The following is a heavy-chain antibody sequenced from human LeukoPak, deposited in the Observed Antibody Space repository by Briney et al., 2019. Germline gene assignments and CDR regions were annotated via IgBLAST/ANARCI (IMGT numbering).Heavy chain of an antibody. CDR1: GLTFSSYS. V-gene: IGHV3-48*01. Sequence: GGSLRLSCAASGLTFSSYSMNWVRQAPGKGLEWVSYISSSSSTIYYADSVKGRFTISRDNAKNSLYLQMNSLRAEDTAVYYCAREGNYSSSWYKVPPGWFDPWGQGTLVTVSS. CDR3: AREGNYSSSWYKVPPGWFDP. CDR2: ISSSSSTI. D-gene: IGHD6-13*01. J-gene: IGHJ5*02.